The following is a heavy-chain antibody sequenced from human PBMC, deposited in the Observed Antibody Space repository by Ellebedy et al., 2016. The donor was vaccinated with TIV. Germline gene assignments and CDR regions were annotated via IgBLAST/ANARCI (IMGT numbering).Heavy chain of an antibody. V-gene: IGHV1-69*13. CDR2: IIPIFGTA. D-gene: IGHD6-13*01. CDR3: AREARQYQLEQQLVS. CDR1: GGTFSSYA. J-gene: IGHJ5*02. Sequence: AASVKVSCKASGGTFSSYAISWVRQAPGQGLEWMGGIIPIFGTANYAQKFQGRVTITADESTSTAYMELSSLRSEDTAVYYCAREARQYQLEQQLVSWGQGTLVTVSS.